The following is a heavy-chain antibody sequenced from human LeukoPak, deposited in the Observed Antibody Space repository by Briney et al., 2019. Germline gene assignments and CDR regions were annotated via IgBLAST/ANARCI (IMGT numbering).Heavy chain of an antibody. CDR1: GFTFVSNA. CDR2: ISGRVDRT. CDR3: AKLLRGVVVPYFDY. Sequence: GGSLRLSCAASGFTFVSNAMSWVRQAPGKGLEWVSAISGRVDRTHYADSVKGRFTVSRDTSKSTLFLQMNSLRAEDTAVYYCAKLLRGVVVPYFDYWGQGTLVTVSS. J-gene: IGHJ4*02. D-gene: IGHD3-10*01. V-gene: IGHV3-23*01.